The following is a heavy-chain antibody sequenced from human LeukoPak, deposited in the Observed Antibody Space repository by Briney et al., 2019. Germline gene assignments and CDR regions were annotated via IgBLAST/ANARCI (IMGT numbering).Heavy chain of an antibody. CDR1: GYSISSGYY. D-gene: IGHD6-19*01. CDR3: ATSSGWFYGMDV. Sequence: SETLSLTCTVSGYSISSGYYWGWIRPPPGKGLEWIGSIYHSGSTYYNPSLKSRVTISVDTSKNQFSLKLSSVTAADTAVYYCATSSGWFYGMDVWGQGTTVTVSS. V-gene: IGHV4-38-2*02. J-gene: IGHJ6*02. CDR2: IYHSGST.